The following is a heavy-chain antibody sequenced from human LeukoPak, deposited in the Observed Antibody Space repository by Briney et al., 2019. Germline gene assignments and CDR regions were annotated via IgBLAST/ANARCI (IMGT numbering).Heavy chain of an antibody. Sequence: GESLKISCKGSGYSFTSNWIGWVRQMPGKGLGRMGIIYPGDSDTRSRTSFQGQVTISADKSISTAYLQWSSLKAADTAMYYCARDIAGGEDIVVVPAADDAFDIWGQGTMVTVSS. CDR2: IYPGDSDT. CDR3: ARDIAGGEDIVVVPAADDAFDI. CDR1: GYSFTSNW. J-gene: IGHJ3*02. D-gene: IGHD2-2*01. V-gene: IGHV5-51*01.